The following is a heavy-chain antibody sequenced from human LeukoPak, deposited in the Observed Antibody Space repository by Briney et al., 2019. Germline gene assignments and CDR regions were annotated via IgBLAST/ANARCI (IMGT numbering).Heavy chain of an antibody. D-gene: IGHD6-19*01. J-gene: IGHJ3*02. Sequence: PSGTLSLTCAVSGGSISSSSWWSWVRQPPGKGLEWIGEIYHSGSTYYNPSLKSRVTISVDKSKNQFSLKLSSVTAADTAVYYCARDMKWLVDAFDIWGQGTMVTVSS. V-gene: IGHV4-4*02. CDR3: ARDMKWLVDAFDI. CDR1: GGSISSSSW. CDR2: IYHSGST.